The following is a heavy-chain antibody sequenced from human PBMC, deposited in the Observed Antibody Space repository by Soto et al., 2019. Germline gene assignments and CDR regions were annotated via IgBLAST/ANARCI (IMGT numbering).Heavy chain of an antibody. D-gene: IGHD6-19*01. Sequence: QVQLVQSGAEVKKPGSSMKVSCKASGGTFSTYTISWVRQAPRQGLQWMGGVIPIVGTVTYAQKFQGRVTITADKCTTTVYMELINLTSDDTAVSYCAKGEGPQAVAGSLYYIGMDVWGQGTAVTVSS. CDR1: GGTFSTYT. CDR3: AKGEGPQAVAGSLYYIGMDV. J-gene: IGHJ6*02. V-gene: IGHV1-69*06. CDR2: VIPIVGTV.